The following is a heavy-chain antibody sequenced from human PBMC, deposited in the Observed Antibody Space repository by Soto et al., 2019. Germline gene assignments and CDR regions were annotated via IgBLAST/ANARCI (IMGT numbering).Heavy chain of an antibody. D-gene: IGHD3-22*01. J-gene: IGHJ1*01. Sequence: KGLERVAAISGSGGGTYYADSVEGRCTISRDNANNTLYLQMRSLRAEDTAVYYCAKCGYDSNGSLLRDFQHSGEGILGSV. V-gene: IGHV3-23*01. CDR2: ISGSGGGT. CDR3: AKCGYDSNGSLLRDFQH.